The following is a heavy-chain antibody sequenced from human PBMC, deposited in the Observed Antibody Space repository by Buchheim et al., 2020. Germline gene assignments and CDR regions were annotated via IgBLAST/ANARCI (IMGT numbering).Heavy chain of an antibody. CDR1: GFTFSSYD. V-gene: IGHV3-13*04. CDR3: ARDPSGRGMDV. CDR2: VGMAGDT. J-gene: IGHJ6*02. Sequence: EVQLVESGGGLVQPGGSLRLSCAASGFTFSSYDMQWVRQVSGKGLEWVSAVGMAGDTHYSGSVRGRFTISREHAKNSVYLQMNNLRAGDTAVYYCARDPSGRGMDVWGQGTT.